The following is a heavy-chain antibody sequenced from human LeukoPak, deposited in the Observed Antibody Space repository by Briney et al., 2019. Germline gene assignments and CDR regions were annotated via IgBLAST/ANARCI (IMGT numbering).Heavy chain of an antibody. J-gene: IGHJ4*02. Sequence: SVKVSCKASGGTFSSYAISWVRQAPGQGLEWMGGIIPIFGTANYAQKFQGRVTITTHESTSTAYMELSSLRSEDTAVYYCATAYYDFWSGYPPLFDYWGQGTLVTVSS. V-gene: IGHV1-69*05. D-gene: IGHD3-3*01. CDR1: GGTFSSYA. CDR2: IIPIFGTA. CDR3: ATAYYDFWSGYPPLFDY.